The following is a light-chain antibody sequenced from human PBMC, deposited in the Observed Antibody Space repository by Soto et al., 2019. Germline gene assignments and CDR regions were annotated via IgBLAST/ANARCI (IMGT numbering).Light chain of an antibody. Sequence: QSVLTQPPSVSGAPGQRVTISCTGSGSNIGAGYDVHWYQQFPGTAPKLLIYGNNNRPSGVPDRFSGSKSGTSASLAITGLQAEDEADYYCQSYDSSLSEVFGTGTNLTVL. V-gene: IGLV1-40*01. J-gene: IGLJ1*01. CDR3: QSYDSSLSEV. CDR1: GSNIGAGYD. CDR2: GNN.